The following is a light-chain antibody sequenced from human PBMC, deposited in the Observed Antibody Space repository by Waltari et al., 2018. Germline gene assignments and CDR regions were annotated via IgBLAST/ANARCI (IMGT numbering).Light chain of an antibody. Sequence: SYMLTQPPSVSVAPGETARITCGGVTIGTYSVHWYQQKPGKAPMLVIFYDRDRPSGIPELFSGSNSGNTATLTISRVEAGDEAKYYCHVWHPDVDPGVFGPGSDVTV. J-gene: IGLJ1*01. CDR2: YDR. CDR1: TIGTYS. V-gene: IGLV3-21*04. CDR3: HVWHPDVDPGV.